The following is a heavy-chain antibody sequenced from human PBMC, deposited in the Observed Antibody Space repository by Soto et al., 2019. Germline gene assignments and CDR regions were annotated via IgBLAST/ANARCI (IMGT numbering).Heavy chain of an antibody. CDR2: IYYSGST. CDR1: GGSISSSSYY. CDR3: ARHVLGGIDWFDP. D-gene: IGHD3-16*01. V-gene: IGHV4-39*01. Sequence: SETLSLTCTVSGGSISSSSYYWGWIRQPPGKGLEWIGSIYYSGSTYYNPSLKSRVTLSVDTSKNQFSLKLSSVTAADTAVYYCARHVLGGIDWFDPWGQGTLVTVSS. J-gene: IGHJ5*02.